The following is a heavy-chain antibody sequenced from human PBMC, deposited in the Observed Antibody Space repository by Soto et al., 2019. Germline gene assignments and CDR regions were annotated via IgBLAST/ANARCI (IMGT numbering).Heavy chain of an antibody. J-gene: IGHJ4*02. CDR1: GYSFTRYW. CDR3: ARSRTYGGNSFDY. Sequence: GESLKISCSTSGYSFTRYWIGWVRQMPGKGLEWMGIIHPGDSNTRYSPSFQGQVTTSADKSISTAYLQWSSLKASDSAIYYCARSRTYGGNSFDYWGQGTQVTVSS. V-gene: IGHV5-51*01. CDR2: IHPGDSNT. D-gene: IGHD2-15*01.